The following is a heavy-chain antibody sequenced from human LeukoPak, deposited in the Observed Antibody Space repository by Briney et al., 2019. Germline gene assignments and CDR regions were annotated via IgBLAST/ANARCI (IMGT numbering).Heavy chain of an antibody. CDR1: GFTFSSYA. D-gene: IGHD6-13*01. CDR2: ISYDGSNK. J-gene: IGHJ3*02. V-gene: IGHV3-30-3*01. Sequence: GRSLRLSCAASGFTFSSYAMHWVRQAPGKGLKWVAVISYDGSNKYYADSVKGRFTISRDNSKNTLYLQMNSLRAEDTAVYYCAREEIAAAYAFDIWGQGTMVTVSS. CDR3: AREEIAAAYAFDI.